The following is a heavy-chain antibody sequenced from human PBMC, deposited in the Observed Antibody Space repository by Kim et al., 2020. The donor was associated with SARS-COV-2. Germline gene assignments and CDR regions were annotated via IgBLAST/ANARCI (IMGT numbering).Heavy chain of an antibody. CDR1: GYSISSGYY. CDR3: ARDFGGFYDTPELGVWFDP. V-gene: IGHV4-38-2*02. J-gene: IGHJ5*02. D-gene: IGHD3-22*01. Sequence: SETLSLTCTVSGYSISSGYYWGWIRQPPGKGLEWIGSIYHSGSTYYNPSLKSRVTISVDTSKNQFSLKLSSVTAADTAVYYCARDFGGFYDTPELGVWFDPWGQGTLVTVSA. CDR2: IYHSGST.